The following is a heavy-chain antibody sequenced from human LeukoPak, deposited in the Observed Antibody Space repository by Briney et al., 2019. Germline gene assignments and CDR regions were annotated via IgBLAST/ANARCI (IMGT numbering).Heavy chain of an antibody. CDR3: ARVASCSGGSCYFFDWSAP. CDR2: ISSSSSYI. J-gene: IGHJ5*02. Sequence: PGGSLRLSCAASGFTFSSYSMNWVRQAPGKGLEWVSSISSSSSYIYYADSVKGRFTISRDNAKNSLYLQMNSLRAEDTAVYYCARVASCSGGSCYFFDWSAPCGQGHLVTVSS. V-gene: IGHV3-21*01. D-gene: IGHD2-15*01. CDR1: GFTFSSYS.